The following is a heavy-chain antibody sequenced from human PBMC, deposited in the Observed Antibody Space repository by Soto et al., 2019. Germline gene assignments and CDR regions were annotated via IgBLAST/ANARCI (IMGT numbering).Heavy chain of an antibody. D-gene: IGHD2-2*01. V-gene: IGHV1-24*01. Sequence: GASVKVSCKVSGYTLTELSMHWVRQAPGKGLEWMGGFDPEDGETIYAQKFQGRVTMTEDTSTDTAYMELSSLRAEDTAVYYCAKGSGYCSSTSCYPFDYWGQGTLVTVSS. CDR1: GYTLTELS. J-gene: IGHJ4*02. CDR2: FDPEDGET. CDR3: AKGSGYCSSTSCYPFDY.